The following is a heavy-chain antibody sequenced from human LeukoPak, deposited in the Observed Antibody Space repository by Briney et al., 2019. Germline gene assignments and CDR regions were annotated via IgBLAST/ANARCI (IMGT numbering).Heavy chain of an antibody. V-gene: IGHV3-23*01. D-gene: IGHD3-16*01. Sequence: GGSLRLSCAVSGITLSNYGMTWVRQAPGKGLEWVAGISDTGKKTNYADSVKGRFTISRDNSKSTLYLQMNSLRAEDAAIYYCARGGETYYTYYYMDVWAKGTTVTVSS. J-gene: IGHJ6*03. CDR3: ARGGETYYTYYYMDV. CDR1: GITLSNYG. CDR2: ISDTGKKT.